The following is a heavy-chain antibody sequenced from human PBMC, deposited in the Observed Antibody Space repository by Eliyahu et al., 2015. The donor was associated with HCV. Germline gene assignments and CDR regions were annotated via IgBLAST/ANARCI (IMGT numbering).Heavy chain of an antibody. CDR2: ITGSSRYI. CDR3: ARVVRGYSYGLVDF. Sequence: EVQLVESGGGLVKPGGSLXLPCSAXGFIFGDYNMNWVRQAPGKGLEWVSSITGSSRYIYYADSVKGRFIVSRDNARNSLYLXMNSLKAEDAALYYCARVVRGYSYGLVDFWGEGTLVTVSS. D-gene: IGHD5-18*01. V-gene: IGHV3-21*01. J-gene: IGHJ4*02. CDR1: GFIFGDYN.